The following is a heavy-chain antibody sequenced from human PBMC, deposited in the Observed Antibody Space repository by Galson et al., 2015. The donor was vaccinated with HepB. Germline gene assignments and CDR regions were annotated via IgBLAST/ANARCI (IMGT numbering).Heavy chain of an antibody. CDR3: ARGPYGSGSYGWFDP. J-gene: IGHJ5*02. V-gene: IGHV3-30-3*01. CDR1: GFTFSSYA. Sequence: SLRLSCAASGFTFSSYAMHWVRQAPGKGLEWVAVISYDGSNKYYADSVKGRFTISRDNSKNTLYLQMNSLRAEDTAVYYCARGPYGSGSYGWFDPWGQGTLVTVSS. CDR2: ISYDGSNK. D-gene: IGHD3-10*01.